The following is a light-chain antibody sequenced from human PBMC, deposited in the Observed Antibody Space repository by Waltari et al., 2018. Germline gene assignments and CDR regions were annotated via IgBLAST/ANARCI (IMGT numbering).Light chain of an antibody. CDR1: QTIRTY. CDR2: AAS. Sequence: DIQMTQSPPSLAASVVDSVNITCRESQTIRTYLNWYQQRPEKAPKLLISAASSLQSVVPSRFSGSGSGTDFALTISSLQPEDFASYHCQETYTTLFTFGPGTKVEIK. J-gene: IGKJ3*01. CDR3: QETYTTLFT. V-gene: IGKV1-39*01.